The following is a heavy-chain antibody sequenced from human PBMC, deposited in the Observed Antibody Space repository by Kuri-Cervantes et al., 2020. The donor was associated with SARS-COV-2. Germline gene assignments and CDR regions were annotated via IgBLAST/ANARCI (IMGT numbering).Heavy chain of an antibody. D-gene: IGHD4-17*01. CDR1: GDSVSSNSAA. CDR3: ATSYGDYFYAFDI. Sequence: LRLSCAISGDSVSSNSAAWNRIRQSPSRGLEWLGRTYYRSKWYNDYAVSVKSRITINPDTSKNQFSLKLSSVTAADTAVYYCATSYGDYFYAFDIWGQGTMVTVSS. V-gene: IGHV6-1*01. CDR2: TYYRSKWYN. J-gene: IGHJ3*02.